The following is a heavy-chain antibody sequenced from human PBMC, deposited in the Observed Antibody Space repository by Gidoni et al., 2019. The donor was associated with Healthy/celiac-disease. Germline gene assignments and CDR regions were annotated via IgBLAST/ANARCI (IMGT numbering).Heavy chain of an antibody. CDR3: ATFPYYDFWSGYYRDAFDI. D-gene: IGHD3-3*01. V-gene: IGHV4-39*01. CDR2: IYYSGST. Sequence: GWIRQPPGKGLEWIGRIYYSGSTYYNPSLKSRVTISVDTSKNQFSLKLSSVTAADTAVYYCATFPYYDFWSGYYRDAFDIWGQGTMVTVSS. J-gene: IGHJ3*02.